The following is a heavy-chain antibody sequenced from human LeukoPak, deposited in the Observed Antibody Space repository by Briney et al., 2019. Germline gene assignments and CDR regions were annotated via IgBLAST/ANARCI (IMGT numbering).Heavy chain of an antibody. J-gene: IGHJ3*02. V-gene: IGHV1-8*01. CDR2: MNPNSGNT. D-gene: IGHD6-13*01. CDR3: ATDLADATYGFDI. Sequence: EASVKVSCKASGYTFTSYDINWVRQATGQGLEWMGWMNPNSGNTGYAQKFQGRVTMTRNTSISTAYMELSTLRSEDTAVYYCATDLADATYGFDIWGQGTMVTVSS. CDR1: GYTFTSYD.